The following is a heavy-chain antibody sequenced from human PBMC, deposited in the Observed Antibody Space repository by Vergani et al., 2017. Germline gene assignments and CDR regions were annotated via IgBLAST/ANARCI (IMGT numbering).Heavy chain of an antibody. CDR1: GFSFGSYG. CDR3: ASGAFDY. Sequence: QVQLVESGGNVVQSGTSLRLSCAASGFSFGSYGMHWVRQSPGKGLEWVAVISYDGSNKYYADSVKGRFTISRDNSKNTLYLQMNSLRAEDTAVYYCASGAFDYWGQGTLVTVSS. D-gene: IGHD3-16*01. V-gene: IGHV3-30*03. CDR2: ISYDGSNK. J-gene: IGHJ4*02.